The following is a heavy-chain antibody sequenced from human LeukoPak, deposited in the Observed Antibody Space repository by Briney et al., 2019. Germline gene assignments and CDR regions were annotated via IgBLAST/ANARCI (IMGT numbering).Heavy chain of an antibody. Sequence: SVKVSCKASGGTFSSYAIRWVRQAPGQGLEWMGRIIPILGIANYAQKFQGRVTITADKSTSTAYMELSSLRSEDTAVYYCASADIVVVVAAQRKYAFDIWGQGTMVTVSS. V-gene: IGHV1-69*04. J-gene: IGHJ3*02. D-gene: IGHD2-15*01. CDR1: GGTFSSYA. CDR3: ASADIVVVVAAQRKYAFDI. CDR2: IIPILGIA.